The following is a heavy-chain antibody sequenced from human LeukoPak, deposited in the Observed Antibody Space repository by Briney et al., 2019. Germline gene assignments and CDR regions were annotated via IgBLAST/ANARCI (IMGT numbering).Heavy chain of an antibody. V-gene: IGHV3-48*04. D-gene: IGHD1-26*01. CDR1: GFTFSSYS. CDR2: ISSSSSTI. J-gene: IGHJ4*02. Sequence: GSLRLSCAASGFTFSSYSMNWVRQAPGKGLEWVSFISSSSSTIYYADSVKGRFTISRDNAKNSLYLQMNSLRAEGTAVYYCARDRGGSYSAIDCWGQGTLVTVSS. CDR3: ARDRGGSYSAIDC.